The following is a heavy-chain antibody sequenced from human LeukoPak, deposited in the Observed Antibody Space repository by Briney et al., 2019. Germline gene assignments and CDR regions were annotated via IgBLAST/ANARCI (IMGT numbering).Heavy chain of an antibody. V-gene: IGHV1-69*13. CDR3: AKANSITIFGVISPVDY. CDR1: GYTFSSYA. CDR2: IIPIFDTG. J-gene: IGHJ4*02. Sequence: SVKVSCKASGYTFSSYAISWVRQAPGQGLEWMGGIIPIFDTGNYAQKFQGRLTITADESTSTAYMELSSLRAEDTAVYYCAKANSITIFGVISPVDYWGQGTLVTVSS. D-gene: IGHD3-3*01.